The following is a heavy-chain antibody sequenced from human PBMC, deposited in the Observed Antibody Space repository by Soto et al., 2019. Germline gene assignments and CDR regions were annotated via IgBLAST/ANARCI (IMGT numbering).Heavy chain of an antibody. CDR1: GGSISSGGYY. CDR2: IYYSGST. Sequence: KTSETLSLTCTVSGGSISSGGYYWSWIRQHPGKGLEWIGYIYYSGSTYYNPSLKSRVTISVDTSKNQFSLKLSSVTAADTAVYYCARGDHDYGDSHDAFDIWGQGTMVTVSS. V-gene: IGHV4-31*03. D-gene: IGHD4-17*01. J-gene: IGHJ3*02. CDR3: ARGDHDYGDSHDAFDI.